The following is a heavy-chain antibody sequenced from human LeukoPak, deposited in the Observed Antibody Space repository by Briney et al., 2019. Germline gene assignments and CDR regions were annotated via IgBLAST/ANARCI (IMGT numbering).Heavy chain of an antibody. V-gene: IGHV4-61*01. CDR1: GGSVNSGSYF. D-gene: IGHD4-11*01. J-gene: IGHJ6*02. CDR2: IQNSART. Sequence: SETLSLTCTVSGGSVNSGSYFWSWIRQPPGKGLEWIGYIQNSARTNYNPSLESRVTISVDSSKDQFSLRLSSVTAADTAVYYCATDYSNFYGMDVWGQGTTVTVSS. CDR3: ATDYSNFYGMDV.